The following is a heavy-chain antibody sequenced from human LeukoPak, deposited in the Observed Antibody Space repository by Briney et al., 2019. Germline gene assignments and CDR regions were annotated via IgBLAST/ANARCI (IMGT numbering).Heavy chain of an antibody. CDR2: INPNSGGT. Sequence: GASVKVSCKASGYTFTGYYMHWVRQAPGQGLEWMEWINPNSGGTNYAQKFQGRVTMTRDTSISTAYMELSRLRSDDTAVYYCARRRSYGRVPSAFDIWGQGTMVTVSS. J-gene: IGHJ3*02. V-gene: IGHV1-2*02. D-gene: IGHD5-18*01. CDR3: ARRRSYGRVPSAFDI. CDR1: GYTFTGYY.